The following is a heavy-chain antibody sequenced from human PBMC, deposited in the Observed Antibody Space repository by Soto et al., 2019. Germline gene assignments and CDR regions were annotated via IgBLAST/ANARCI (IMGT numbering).Heavy chain of an antibody. V-gene: IGHV1-18*04. Sequence: QVQLVQSGTEVKKPGASVKVSCKASGYTFTSYALSWVRHAPGQGLEWMGWISTYNGNTNYAQNLQGRVTMTTEISTNTAYMELRSLRSDDTAVYYCARVVGGIPVAGSWNWFDPWGQGTLVTVSS. J-gene: IGHJ5*02. D-gene: IGHD6-19*01. CDR1: GYTFTSYA. CDR3: ARVVGGIPVAGSWNWFDP. CDR2: ISTYNGNT.